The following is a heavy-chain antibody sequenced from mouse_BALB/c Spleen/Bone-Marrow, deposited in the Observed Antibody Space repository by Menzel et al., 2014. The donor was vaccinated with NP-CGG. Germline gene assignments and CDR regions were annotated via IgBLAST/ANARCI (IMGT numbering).Heavy chain of an antibody. CDR2: ISNGGIYT. Sequence: EVMLVESGGDLVKPGGSPKLSCAASGFTFSTYGMSWVRQTPDKRLEWVAAISNGGIYTYYPDTVKGRFTISRDNAKNXLYLQMSSLKSEDTAMYYCVRPYDYGTWFAYWGQGTLVTVSA. CDR1: GFTFSTYG. V-gene: IGHV5-6*01. CDR3: VRPYDYGTWFAY. J-gene: IGHJ3*01. D-gene: IGHD2-4*01.